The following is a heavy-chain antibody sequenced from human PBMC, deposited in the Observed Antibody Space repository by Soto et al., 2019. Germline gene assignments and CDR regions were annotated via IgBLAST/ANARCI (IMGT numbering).Heavy chain of an antibody. D-gene: IGHD6-13*01. Sequence: GASVKVSCKASGYIFTNYYMHWVRQAPGQGLEWMGTINAGGGYTTYAQRFQGRVTMTRDTSTSTVSMELSSLRSEDTAVYYCARSLRATVGSWLTPAFGYWG. J-gene: IGHJ4*01. V-gene: IGHV1-46*01. CDR1: GYIFTNYY. CDR2: INAGGGYT. CDR3: ARSLRATVGSWLTPAFGY.